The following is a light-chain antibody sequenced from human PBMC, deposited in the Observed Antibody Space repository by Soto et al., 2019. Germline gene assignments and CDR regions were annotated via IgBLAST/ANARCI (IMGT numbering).Light chain of an antibody. CDR1: QSLLYSSNNQNY. V-gene: IGKV4-1*01. CDR2: CAS. Sequence: DIVMTQSPDSLAVSLGERATINCKSSQSLLYSSNNQNYLVWYQQKPGQPPKLLIYCASTRESGVPDRFSGSGSGTDFTLTISSLQAEDVAVYYCQQYYSTPLTFGGGTKVEIK. J-gene: IGKJ4*01. CDR3: QQYYSTPLT.